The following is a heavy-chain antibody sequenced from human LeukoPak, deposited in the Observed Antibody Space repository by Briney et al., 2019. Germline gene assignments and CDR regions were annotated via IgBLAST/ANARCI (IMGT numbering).Heavy chain of an antibody. V-gene: IGHV3-21*01. Sequence: SGGSLRLSCAASGFTFSSYSMNWVRQAPGKGLEWVSSISSSSSYIYYADSVKGRFTISRDNAKNSLYLQMNSLRAEDTAVYYCAREAPTAPTMDVWGKGTTVTVSS. CDR2: ISSSSSYI. CDR1: GFTFSSYS. CDR3: AREAPTAPTMDV. D-gene: IGHD6-25*01. J-gene: IGHJ6*03.